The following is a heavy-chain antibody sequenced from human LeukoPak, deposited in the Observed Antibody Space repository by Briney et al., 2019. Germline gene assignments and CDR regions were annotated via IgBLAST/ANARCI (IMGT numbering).Heavy chain of an antibody. CDR3: ARDRLEGNYYDSSGYQTFDY. J-gene: IGHJ4*02. CDR2: INPNSGGT. CDR1: GYTFTGYY. Sequence: GASVKVSCKASGYTFTGYYMHWVRQAPGQGLEWMGRINPNSGGTNYAQKFQGRVTMTRDTSISPAYMELSRLRSDDTAVYYCARDRLEGNYYDSSGYQTFDYWGQGTLVTVSS. D-gene: IGHD3-22*01. V-gene: IGHV1-2*06.